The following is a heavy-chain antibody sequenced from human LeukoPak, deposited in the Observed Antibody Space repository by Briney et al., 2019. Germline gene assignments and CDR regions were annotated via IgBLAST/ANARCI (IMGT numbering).Heavy chain of an antibody. CDR2: INPNSGGT. Sequence: ASVKVSCKASGYIFTNYGISWMRQAPGQGLEWMGWINPNSGGTNYAQKFQGRVTMTRDTSISTAYMELSRLRSDDTAVYYCARDLGFGDYVHYWGQGTLVTVSS. V-gene: IGHV1-2*02. CDR3: ARDLGFGDYVHY. D-gene: IGHD3-10*01. J-gene: IGHJ4*02. CDR1: GYIFTNYG.